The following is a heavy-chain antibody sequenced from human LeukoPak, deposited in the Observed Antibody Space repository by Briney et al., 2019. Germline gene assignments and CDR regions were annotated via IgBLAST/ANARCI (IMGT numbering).Heavy chain of an antibody. Sequence: GGSLRLSCAASGLTFSNYAMSWVRQAPGKGLEWVSAVSGSGDDTYYADSVKGRFTISRDNSKNMLYLQMNSLRADDAAVYYCTKRAVSGTSPFGYWGQGTLVTVSS. D-gene: IGHD6-13*01. CDR3: TKRAVSGTSPFGY. J-gene: IGHJ4*02. CDR1: GLTFSNYA. V-gene: IGHV3-23*01. CDR2: VSGSGDDT.